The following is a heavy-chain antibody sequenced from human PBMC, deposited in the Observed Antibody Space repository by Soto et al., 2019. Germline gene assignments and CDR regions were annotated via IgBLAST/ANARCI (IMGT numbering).Heavy chain of an antibody. CDR3: AKELWFGELSSPLGYYYYYMDV. Sequence: GGSLRLSCAASGFTFSSYAMSWVRQAPGKGLEWVSAISGSGGSTYYADSVKGRFTISRDNSKNTLYLQMNSLRAEDTAVYYCAKELWFGELSSPLGYYYYYMDVWGKGTTVTVSS. V-gene: IGHV3-23*01. CDR1: GFTFSSYA. D-gene: IGHD3-10*01. J-gene: IGHJ6*03. CDR2: ISGSGGST.